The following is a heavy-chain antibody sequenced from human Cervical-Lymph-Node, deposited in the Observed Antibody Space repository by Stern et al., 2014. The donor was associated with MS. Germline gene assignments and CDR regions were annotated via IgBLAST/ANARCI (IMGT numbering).Heavy chain of an antibody. CDR3: ASAYSSSHYYFDY. D-gene: IGHD6-13*01. V-gene: IGHV3-33*01. J-gene: IGHJ4*02. CDR1: GFSFSRYA. Sequence: VQLLESGGGVVQPGRSLRLSCAASGFSFSRYAMHWVRQAPGKGLEWGALIWYDGSNPYYADSVTGRFTISRDNFKNTLYLQMNSLRAEDTAVYYCASAYSSSHYYFDYWGQGTLVTVSS. CDR2: IWYDGSNP.